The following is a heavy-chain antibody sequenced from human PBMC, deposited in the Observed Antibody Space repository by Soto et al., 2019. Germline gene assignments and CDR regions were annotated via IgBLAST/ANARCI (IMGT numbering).Heavy chain of an antibody. D-gene: IGHD6-19*01. J-gene: IGHJ4*02. V-gene: IGHV3-33*01. CDR2: IWYDGSNK. Sequence: QVQLVESGGGVVQPGRSLRLSCAASGFTFSSYGMHWVRQAPGKGLEWVAVIWYDGSNKYYADSVKGRFTISRDNSKNTLYLQMNSLRAEDTAVYYCAREGVGEQWLATFDYWGQGTLVTVSS. CDR1: GFTFSSYG. CDR3: AREGVGEQWLATFDY.